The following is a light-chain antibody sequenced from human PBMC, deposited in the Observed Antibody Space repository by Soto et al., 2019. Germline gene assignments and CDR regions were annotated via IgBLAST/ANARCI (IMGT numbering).Light chain of an antibody. V-gene: IGKV3-20*01. J-gene: IGKJ4*01. Sequence: EIVLTQSPATLSLSPGDRATLSCRASQSVRSDYFAWYQQKPGQAPRVIIFGVSTRATAIPDRFTGSGSGTDFTLTISRLEPEDFALYYCQQYGNSPHTFGGGTKV. CDR3: QQYGNSPHT. CDR1: QSVRSDY. CDR2: GVS.